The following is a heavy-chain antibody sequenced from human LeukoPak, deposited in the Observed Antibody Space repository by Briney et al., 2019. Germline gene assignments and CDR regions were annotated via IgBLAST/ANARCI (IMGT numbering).Heavy chain of an antibody. J-gene: IGHJ4*02. CDR3: ARYYYASGSYYNDY. V-gene: IGHV4-59*01. Sequence: PSETLSLTCTVSGGSISSYYWSWIRQPPGKGLEWIGYIYYSGSTNYNPSLKSRVTISVDTSKNQFSLKLSSVTAADTAVYYCARYYYASGSYYNDYWGQGTLVTVSS. CDR2: IYYSGST. D-gene: IGHD3-10*01. CDR1: GGSISSYY.